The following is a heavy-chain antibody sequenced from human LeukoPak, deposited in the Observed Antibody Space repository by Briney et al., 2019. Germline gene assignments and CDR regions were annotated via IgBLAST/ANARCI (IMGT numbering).Heavy chain of an antibody. CDR1: GFTFSSYW. V-gene: IGHV3-7*01. Sequence: GGSLRLSCAASGFTFSSYWMSWVRQAPGKGLEWVANIKQDGSEKYYVDSVKGRFTISRDNAKNSLYLQMNSLRAEDTAVYYCARRGSSGWYHYFDYWGQGTLVTVSS. J-gene: IGHJ4*02. D-gene: IGHD6-13*01. CDR2: IKQDGSEK. CDR3: ARRGSSGWYHYFDY.